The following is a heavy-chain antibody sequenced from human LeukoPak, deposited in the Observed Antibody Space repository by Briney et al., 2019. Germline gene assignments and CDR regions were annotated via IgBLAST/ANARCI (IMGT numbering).Heavy chain of an antibody. D-gene: IGHD2-21*01. Sequence: PSETLPLTCAVYGGSFSGYYWSWIRQPPGKGLEWIGEINHSGSTNYNPSLKSRVTISVDTSKNQFSLKLSSVTAADTAVYYCASWVKGNWFDPWGQGTLVTVSS. J-gene: IGHJ5*02. CDR2: INHSGST. V-gene: IGHV4-34*01. CDR1: GGSFSGYY. CDR3: ASWVKGNWFDP.